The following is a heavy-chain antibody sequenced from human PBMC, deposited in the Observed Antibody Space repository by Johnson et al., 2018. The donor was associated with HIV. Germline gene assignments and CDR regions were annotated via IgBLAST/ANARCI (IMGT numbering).Heavy chain of an antibody. CDR3: VRGRIVDLRGGGFDI. V-gene: IGHV3-30-3*01. D-gene: IGHD1-26*01. CDR1: GFTFSSYA. J-gene: IGHJ3*02. Sequence: QVQLVESGGGVVQPGRSLRLSFAASGFTFSSYAMHWVRQAPGKGLEWVAVISYDGSNKYYADSVKGRFPISRDNSKNTLYLQMNSLRAEDTAIYYCVRGRIVDLRGGGFDIWGQGTRVIVSS. CDR2: ISYDGSNK.